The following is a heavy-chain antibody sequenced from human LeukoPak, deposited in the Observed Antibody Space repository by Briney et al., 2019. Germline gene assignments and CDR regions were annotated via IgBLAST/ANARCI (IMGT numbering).Heavy chain of an antibody. D-gene: IGHD4-17*01. CDR1: GASITSDY. V-gene: IGHV4-59*01. CDR2: IYYSGST. J-gene: IGHJ2*01. Sequence: SETLSLTCTVSGASITSDYWSWIRQPPGKGLEWIGYIYYSGSTNYNPSLKSRVTISVDTSKNQFSLKLSSVTAADTAVYYCAGVRVEHMTTVTIPHWYFDLWGRGTLVTVSS. CDR3: AGVRVEHMTTVTIPHWYFDL.